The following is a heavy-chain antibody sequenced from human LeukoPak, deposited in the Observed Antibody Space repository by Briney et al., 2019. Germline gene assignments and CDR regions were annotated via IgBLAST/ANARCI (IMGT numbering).Heavy chain of an antibody. Sequence: ATVKVSCKASGYTFTSNHMHWVRQAPGQGLEWMGIINPSGGSTSYAQKFQGRVTMTRDMSTSTVYMELSSLRSEDTAVYYCARDSQLLSSINWFDPWGQGTLVTVSS. CDR3: ARDSQLLSSINWFDP. V-gene: IGHV1-46*01. CDR1: GYTFTSNH. D-gene: IGHD2-2*01. CDR2: INPSGGST. J-gene: IGHJ5*02.